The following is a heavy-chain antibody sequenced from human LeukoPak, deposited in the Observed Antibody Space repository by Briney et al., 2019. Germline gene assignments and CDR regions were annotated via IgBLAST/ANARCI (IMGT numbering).Heavy chain of an antibody. CDR2: ISGSGGST. D-gene: IGHD3-22*01. J-gene: IGHJ4*02. Sequence: PEGSLRLSCAASGFTFSSYAMSWVRQAPGKGLEWVSAISGSGGSTYYADSVKGRFTISRDNSKNTLYLQMNSLRAEDTAVYYCALMNYYDSSGLDYWGQGTLVTVSS. CDR3: ALMNYYDSSGLDY. V-gene: IGHV3-23*01. CDR1: GFTFSSYA.